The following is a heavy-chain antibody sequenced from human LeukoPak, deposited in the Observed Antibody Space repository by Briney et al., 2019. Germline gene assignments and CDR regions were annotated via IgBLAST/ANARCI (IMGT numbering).Heavy chain of an antibody. CDR1: RGSIDGYY. Sequence: SETLSLTCTVSRGSIDGYYWSWIRQPPGKGLEWIGYIYYSGGTNYNPSLKSRVTISVDTSKNQFSLKLNSVIAADTAMYYCARHWRAVAPYWYFDLWGRGTLVTVSS. CDR3: ARHWRAVAPYWYFDL. V-gene: IGHV4-59*08. D-gene: IGHD6-19*01. CDR2: IYYSGGT. J-gene: IGHJ2*01.